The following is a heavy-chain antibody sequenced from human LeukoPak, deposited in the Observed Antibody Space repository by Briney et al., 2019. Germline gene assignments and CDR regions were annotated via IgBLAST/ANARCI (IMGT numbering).Heavy chain of an antibody. J-gene: IGHJ4*02. CDR1: GGTFSSYA. D-gene: IGHD3-16*01. V-gene: IGHV1-69*06. Sequence: SVKVSCKASGGTFSSYAISWVRQAPGQGLEWMGRIIPIFGTANYAQKFQGRVTITADKSTSTAYMELSSLRSEDTAMYYCARVGEYYFDYWGQGTLVTVSS. CDR3: ARVGEYYFDY. CDR2: IIPIFGTA.